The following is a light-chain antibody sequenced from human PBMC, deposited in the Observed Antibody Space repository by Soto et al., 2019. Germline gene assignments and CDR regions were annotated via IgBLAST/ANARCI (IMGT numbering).Light chain of an antibody. CDR1: QSVSIS. J-gene: IGKJ5*01. CDR3: QQRSNWPPEIT. V-gene: IGKV3-11*01. CDR2: DAS. Sequence: ITHSPATLSVTPGERATLSCRASQSVSISLAWYQQKPGRAPRLLIYDASNRATGVPARFSGSGSGTDFTLTVSSLEPEDFALYYCQQRSNWPPEITFGQGTLLEIK.